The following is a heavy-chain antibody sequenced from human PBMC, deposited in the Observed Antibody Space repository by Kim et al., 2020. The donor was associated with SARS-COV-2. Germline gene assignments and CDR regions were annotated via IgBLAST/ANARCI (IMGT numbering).Heavy chain of an antibody. CDR3: MVRGVIISLAWFDS. Sequence: YHPSLKSRVTLSVETSKNQFSLKLSSVTAADTAVYYCMVRGVIISLAWFDSWGQGTLVTVSS. V-gene: IGHV4-30-2*04. D-gene: IGHD3-10*01. J-gene: IGHJ5*01.